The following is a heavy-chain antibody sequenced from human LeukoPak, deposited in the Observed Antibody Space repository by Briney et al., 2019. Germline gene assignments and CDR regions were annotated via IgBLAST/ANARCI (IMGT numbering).Heavy chain of an antibody. CDR3: ARDHEWSRLGYDY. D-gene: IGHD3-3*01. CDR2: ISSTNDQ. CDR1: GFTFSPYS. V-gene: IGHV3-30*04. Sequence: GGSLRLSCAASGFTFSPYSMHWLRQTPGRRLEWVALISSTNDQFYADSVNGRFTISRDNSRDTVSLQMTSLRTEDTGVYYCARDHEWSRLGYDYWGQGTLVTVSS. J-gene: IGHJ4*02.